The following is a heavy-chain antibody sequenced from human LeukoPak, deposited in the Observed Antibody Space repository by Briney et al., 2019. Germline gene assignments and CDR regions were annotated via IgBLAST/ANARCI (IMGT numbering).Heavy chain of an antibody. Sequence: PGGSLRLSCAASGFTFSSYWMSWVRQAPGKGLEWVANIKQDGSEKYYVDSVKGRFTISRDNAKSSLYLQMNSLRVEDTAVYYCARDLYDSGTNYWSTFDFWGQGTLVTVSS. V-gene: IGHV3-7*01. CDR3: ARDLYDSGTNYWSTFDF. J-gene: IGHJ4*02. CDR2: IKQDGSEK. D-gene: IGHD3-22*01. CDR1: GFTFSSYW.